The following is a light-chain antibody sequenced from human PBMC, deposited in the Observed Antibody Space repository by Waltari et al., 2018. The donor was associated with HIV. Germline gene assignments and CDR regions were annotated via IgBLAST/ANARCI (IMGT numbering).Light chain of an antibody. CDR3: QQYNDRPYT. J-gene: IGKJ2*01. CDR2: GAS. V-gene: IGKV3-15*01. Sequence: EILMTQSPDTLSVSPGERVTLSCRASQDIGINLAWYQQKPGQAPRLLIYGASTRAPGLPARLSGSGSGTEFTLTLSGLQSEDLAVYYCQQYNDRPYTFGQGTKLE. CDR1: QDIGIN.